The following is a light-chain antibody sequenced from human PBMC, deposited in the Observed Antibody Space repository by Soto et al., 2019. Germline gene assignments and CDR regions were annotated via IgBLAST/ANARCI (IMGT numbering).Light chain of an antibody. CDR1: QGISSW. CDR3: QQANSVPFN. J-gene: IGKJ3*01. V-gene: IGKV1-12*01. CDR2: AAS. Sequence: DIQMTQSPSSVSASVGDRVTITCRASQGISSWLAWYQQKPGKAPKLLIYAASSFQSGVPSRFSCSGSGTHFTLTISSLQPEAFANSYCQQANSVPFNFGPGNTVDIK.